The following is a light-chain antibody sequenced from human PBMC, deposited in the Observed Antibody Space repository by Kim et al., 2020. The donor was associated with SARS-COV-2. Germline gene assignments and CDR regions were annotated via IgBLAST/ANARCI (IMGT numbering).Light chain of an antibody. Sequence: ASGGDRVTSTCRASQDIASYVAWYQQTPGTVPRLLISAASTLQSGVPSRFSGSGSGTEFTLTINGLQPEDFATYYCEKYKNAPRTFGQGTKVDIK. CDR3: EKYKNAPRT. V-gene: IGKV1-27*01. CDR2: AAS. J-gene: IGKJ1*01. CDR1: QDIASY.